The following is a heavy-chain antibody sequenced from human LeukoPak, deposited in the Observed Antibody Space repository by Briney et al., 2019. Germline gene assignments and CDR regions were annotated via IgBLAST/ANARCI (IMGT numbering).Heavy chain of an antibody. CDR3: TRDFVF. CDR1: GFAFSTYW. V-gene: IGHV3-7*01. J-gene: IGHJ4*02. D-gene: IGHD3-3*01. CDR2: INQDGSVK. Sequence: GESLTLSCAASGFAFSTYWMDWVRQAPGKGLEWVGNINQDGSVKHYVDSVRGRFTISRDNARNSVYLQMSALRVEDTSVYYCTRDFVFWGQGALVTACS.